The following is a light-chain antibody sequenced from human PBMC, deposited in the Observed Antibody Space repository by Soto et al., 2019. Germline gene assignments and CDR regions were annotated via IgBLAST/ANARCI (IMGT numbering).Light chain of an antibody. CDR2: ANI. J-gene: IGLJ2*01. V-gene: IGLV1-40*01. CDR3: QSYDSSLSAHVV. CDR1: SSNIGANYD. Sequence: QSVLTQPPSVSGAPGQRVTLSCTGSSSNIGANYDVHWYQHLPGTAPKLLIYANINRPSGVPDRFSGSKSGTSASLAITGLRVEDEAYYYCQSYDSSLSAHVVFGGGTKVTVL.